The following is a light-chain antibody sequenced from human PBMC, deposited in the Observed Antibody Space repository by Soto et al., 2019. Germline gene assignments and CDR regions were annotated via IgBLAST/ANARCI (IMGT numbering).Light chain of an antibody. CDR2: AAS. V-gene: IGKV1-39*01. Sequence: DIQMTQSPSSLSASVGDRVTITCRASQSISNYLNWYQQKPGKAPKLLIYAASSLQSGVPLSFSGSGSGTDFTLTISSLQPEDFATYYCQQSYSTPLTFGGGTKVDIK. CDR1: QSISNY. CDR3: QQSYSTPLT. J-gene: IGKJ4*01.